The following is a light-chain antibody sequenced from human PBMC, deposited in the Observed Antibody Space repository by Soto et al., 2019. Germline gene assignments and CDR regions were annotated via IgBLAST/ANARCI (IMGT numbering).Light chain of an antibody. Sequence: QSVLTQSSSASASLGSSVNLTCTLSSGHSSYIIAWHQQQPGKAPRYLMKLEGSGSYNKGSGVPDRFSGYSSGADRYLTISIPQFEDEADYYCETWDSNTRVFGGGTKLTVL. V-gene: IGLV4-60*02. J-gene: IGLJ3*02. CDR2: LEGSGSY. CDR1: SGHSSYI. CDR3: ETWDSNTRV.